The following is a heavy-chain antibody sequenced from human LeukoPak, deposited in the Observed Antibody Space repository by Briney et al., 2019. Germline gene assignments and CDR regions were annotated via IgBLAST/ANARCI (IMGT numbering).Heavy chain of an antibody. D-gene: IGHD2-2*01. V-gene: IGHV3-23*01. CDR3: AVDFPADCSSISCPSPFDC. Sequence: PGGSLRLSCAASGFTFSNYVMSWVRQAPGKGLERVSGISGSGARTDYADSVKGRFTISRDNSKNTLYLQMNSLRAEDTAVYYCAVDFPADCSSISCPSPFDCWGQGTLITVSS. CDR1: GFTFSNYV. CDR2: ISGSGART. J-gene: IGHJ4*02.